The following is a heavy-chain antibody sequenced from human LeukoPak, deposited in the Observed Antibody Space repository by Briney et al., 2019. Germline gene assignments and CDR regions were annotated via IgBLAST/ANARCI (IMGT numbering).Heavy chain of an antibody. CDR3: ARNSVGYYGSGSRYYYGMDV. CDR2: IYYSGST. CDR1: GGSISSYY. Sequence: SETLFLTCTVSGGSISSYYWSWIRQPPGKGLEWIGYIYYSGSTNYNPSLKSRVTISVDTSKNQFSLKLSSVTAADTAVYYCARNSVGYYGSGSRYYYGMDVWGQGTTVTVSS. J-gene: IGHJ6*02. D-gene: IGHD3-10*01. V-gene: IGHV4-59*08.